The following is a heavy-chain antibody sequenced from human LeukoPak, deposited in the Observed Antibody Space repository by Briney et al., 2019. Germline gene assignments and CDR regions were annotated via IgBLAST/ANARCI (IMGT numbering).Heavy chain of an antibody. CDR2: ISGGGGST. Sequence: GGSLRLSCSASGLTFSSYAMSWVRQAPGVGLEWVSAISGGGGSTWYADSVKGRFTISRDNSKNTLYMQMNSLRAEDTAVYYCAKDSYDSSGSRYDYWGQGTLVTVSS. D-gene: IGHD3-22*01. CDR3: AKDSYDSSGSRYDY. V-gene: IGHV3-23*01. CDR1: GLTFSSYA. J-gene: IGHJ4*02.